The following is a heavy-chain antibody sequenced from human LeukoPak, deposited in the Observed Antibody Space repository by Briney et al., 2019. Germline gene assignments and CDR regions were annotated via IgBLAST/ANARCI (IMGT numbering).Heavy chain of an antibody. J-gene: IGHJ5*02. CDR1: GGSISSYY. CDR2: IYYSGST. D-gene: IGHD3-22*01. Sequence: PSETLSLTCTVPGGSISSYYWSWIRQPPGKGLEWIGYIYYSGSTNYNPSLKSRVTISVDTSKNQFSLKLSSVTAADTAVYYCARDSEYYDSSGYYYGPRGWFDPWGQGTLVTVSS. V-gene: IGHV4-59*01. CDR3: ARDSEYYDSSGYYYGPRGWFDP.